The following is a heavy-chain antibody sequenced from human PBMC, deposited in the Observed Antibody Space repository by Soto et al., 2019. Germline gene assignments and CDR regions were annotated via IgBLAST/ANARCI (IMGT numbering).Heavy chain of an antibody. Sequence: ASVKVSCKASGYTFTSYGISWVRQAPGQGLEWMGWISAYNGNTNYAQRLQGRVTMTTDTSTSTAYMELRSLRSDDTAVYYCARRGGGARMYYYGMDVWGQGTTVTVSS. CDR2: ISAYNGNT. CDR1: GYTFTSYG. D-gene: IGHD1-26*01. J-gene: IGHJ6*02. CDR3: ARRGGGARMYYYGMDV. V-gene: IGHV1-18*01.